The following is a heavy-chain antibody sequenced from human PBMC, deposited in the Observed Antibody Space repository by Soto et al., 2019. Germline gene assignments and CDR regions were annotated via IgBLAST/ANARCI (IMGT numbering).Heavy chain of an antibody. CDR2: ISYHGSNE. CDR3: ARGGCSSINCYHWFDT. J-gene: IGHJ5*02. CDR1: GFTFSSYA. V-gene: IGHV3-30-3*01. Sequence: GGSLRLSCAASGFTFSSYAMHWVRQAPGKGLDWVAVISYHGSNEYYADSVKGRFTISRDNSKNTLYLQMNSLRAEDTAVYYCARGGCSSINCYHWFDTWGQGTLVTVS. D-gene: IGHD2-2*01.